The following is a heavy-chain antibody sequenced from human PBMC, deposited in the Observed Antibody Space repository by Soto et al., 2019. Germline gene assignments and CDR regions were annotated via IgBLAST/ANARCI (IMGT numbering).Heavy chain of an antibody. CDR1: GYTFTSYD. CDR3: AGDDYGDYSYDY. Sequence: ASVQVSCKAAGYTFTSYDISCVRQAPGQGLEGVGTISAHNVNRNDAQTPQDRVTMTTDTSRSIAYLELRSLRSDDTAVYYCAGDDYGDYSYDYWGQGTPVTVSS. D-gene: IGHD4-17*01. CDR2: ISAHNVNR. V-gene: IGHV1-18*04. J-gene: IGHJ4*02.